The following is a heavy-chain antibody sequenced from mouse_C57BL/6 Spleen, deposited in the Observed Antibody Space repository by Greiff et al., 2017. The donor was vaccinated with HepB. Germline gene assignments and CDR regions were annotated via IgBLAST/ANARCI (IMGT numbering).Heavy chain of an antibody. J-gene: IGHJ3*01. CDR2: IDPSDSYT. CDR3: ARESYYGSSQFAY. Sequence: VKLQQPGAELVKPGASVKLSCKASGYTFTSYWMQWVKQRPGQGLEWIGEIDPSDSYTNYNQKFKGKATLTVDTSSSTAYMQLSSLTSEDSAVYYCARESYYGSSQFAYWGQGTLVTVSA. V-gene: IGHV1-50*01. D-gene: IGHD1-1*01. CDR1: GYTFTSYW.